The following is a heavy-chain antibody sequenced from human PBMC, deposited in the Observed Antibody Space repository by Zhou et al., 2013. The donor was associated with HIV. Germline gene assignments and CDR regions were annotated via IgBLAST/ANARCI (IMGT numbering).Heavy chain of an antibody. CDR1: GYTFTSYG. CDR2: ISAYNGNT. J-gene: IGHJ1*01. Sequence: QVQLVQSGAEVKKPGASVKVSCKASGYTFTSYGISWVRQAPGQGLEWMGWISAYNGNTNYAQKLQGRVTMTTDTSTSTAYMELRSLRSDDTAVYYCARHVSPRFGEPKPAEYFQHWGQGTLVTVSS. D-gene: IGHD3-10*01. V-gene: IGHV1-18*01. CDR3: ARHVSPRFGEPKPAEYFQH.